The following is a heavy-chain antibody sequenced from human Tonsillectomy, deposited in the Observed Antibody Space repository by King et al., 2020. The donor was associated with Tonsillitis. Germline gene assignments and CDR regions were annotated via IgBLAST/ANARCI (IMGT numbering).Heavy chain of an antibody. D-gene: IGHD3-9*01. Sequence: VQLVESGAEVKKPGESLKISCKGSGYSFTSYWIGGGRQRPGKGLEWMGIIYPGDSDTSYSPSFQGQVTISADKSISTAYLQWSSLKASDTAMYYCASRTGDYDILTGYAFDIWGQGTMVTVSS. CDR2: IYPGDSDT. CDR1: GYSFTSYW. CDR3: ASRTGDYDILTGYAFDI. J-gene: IGHJ3*02. V-gene: IGHV5-51*03.